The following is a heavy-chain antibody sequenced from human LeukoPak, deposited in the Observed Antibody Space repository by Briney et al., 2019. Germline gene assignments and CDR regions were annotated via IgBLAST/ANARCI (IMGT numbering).Heavy chain of an antibody. V-gene: IGHV3-21*01. J-gene: IGHJ4*02. CDR3: ARGRGGYDSNFDY. CDR1: GFTFSSYS. D-gene: IGHD5-24*01. Sequence: PGGSLRLSCAASGFTFSSYSMNWVRQAPGKGLEWVSSISSSSSYIYYADSVKGRFTISRDNAKNSLYLQMNSLRAEDTAVYYCARGRGGYDSNFDYWGQGTLVTVSS. CDR2: ISSSSSYI.